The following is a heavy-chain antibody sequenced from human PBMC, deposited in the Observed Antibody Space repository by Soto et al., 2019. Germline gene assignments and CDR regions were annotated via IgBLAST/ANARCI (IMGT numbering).Heavy chain of an antibody. Sequence: QLQLQESGSGLVKPSQTLSLTCAVSGGSISSGGYSWSWIRQPPGKGLEWIGYIYHSGSTYYNPSLRRRGTVSVDRSKNQFSLQLSSVTAADTAVYYCARYSSSWYYWFDPWGQGTLVTVSS. J-gene: IGHJ5*02. CDR1: GGSISSGGYS. CDR2: IYHSGST. CDR3: ARYSSSWYYWFDP. V-gene: IGHV4-30-2*01. D-gene: IGHD6-13*01.